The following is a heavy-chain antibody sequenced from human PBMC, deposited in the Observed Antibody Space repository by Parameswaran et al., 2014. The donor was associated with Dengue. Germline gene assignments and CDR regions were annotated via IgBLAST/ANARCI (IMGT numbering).Heavy chain of an antibody. CDR3: AVLNGYSSVWGDFDY. J-gene: IGHJ4*02. D-gene: IGHD6-19*01. Sequence: WVRQAPGQGLEWMGWINPNSGGTNYAQKFQGRVTMTRDTSISTAYMELSRLRSDDTAVYYCAVLNGYSSVWGDFDYWGQGTLVTVSS. V-gene: IGHV1-2*02. CDR2: INPNSGGT.